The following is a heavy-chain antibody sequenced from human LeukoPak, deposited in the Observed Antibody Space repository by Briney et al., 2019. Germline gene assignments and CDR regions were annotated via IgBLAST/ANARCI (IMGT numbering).Heavy chain of an antibody. CDR1: GFSFSAYS. CDR2: ISGNGGRS. D-gene: IGHD2-15*01. V-gene: IGHV3-23*01. Sequence: GGSLRLSCAASGFSFSAYSMTWVRQAPGKGLQWVSTISGNGGRSYFADSVKGRFTISRDNSKNTLYLQMDSLRAEDTAVYYCAKTSVGEGRIIGSGYFDNWGQGTLVTVSS. CDR3: AKTSVGEGRIIGSGYFDN. J-gene: IGHJ4*02.